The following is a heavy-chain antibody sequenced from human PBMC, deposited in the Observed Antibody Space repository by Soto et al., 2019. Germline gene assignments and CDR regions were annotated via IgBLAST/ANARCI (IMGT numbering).Heavy chain of an antibody. Sequence: GGSLRLSCAASGFTFSSYAMSWVRQAPGKGLEWVSAISGSGGSTYYADSVKGRFTISRDNSKNTLYLQMNSLRAEDTAVYYCAKSGVLLWFGELFDPWGQGTLVTVSS. CDR3: AKSGVLLWFGELFDP. V-gene: IGHV3-23*01. J-gene: IGHJ5*02. D-gene: IGHD3-10*01. CDR2: ISGSGGST. CDR1: GFTFSSYA.